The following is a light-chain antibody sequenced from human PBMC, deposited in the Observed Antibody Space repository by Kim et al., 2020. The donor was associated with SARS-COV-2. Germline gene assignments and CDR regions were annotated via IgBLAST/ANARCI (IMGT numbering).Light chain of an antibody. J-gene: IGLJ3*02. CDR2: DTS. V-gene: IGLV7-46*01. Sequence: GETVALPCGSSTGALTSGHYPYWFPQKPGQSPRTLVYDTSNQHSCPPARFSGSLLGGKAALTLSVAPAEDEAEYYCLLSYSGARRVFGGGTQLTVL. CDR1: TGALTSGHY. CDR3: LLSYSGARRV.